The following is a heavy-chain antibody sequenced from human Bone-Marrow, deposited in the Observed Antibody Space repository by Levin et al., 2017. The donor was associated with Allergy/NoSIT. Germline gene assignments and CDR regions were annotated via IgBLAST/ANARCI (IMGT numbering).Heavy chain of an antibody. CDR3: ARDRGIQGEGPTGDAFDI. J-gene: IGHJ3*02. V-gene: IGHV3-11*05. D-gene: IGHD3-10*01. CDR1: GFTFSDYY. CDR2: IGSSSTYT. Sequence: GGSLRLSCAASGFTFSDYYMSWIRQAPGKGLEWLSNIGSSSTYTFYAASVKGRFTISRDNAKNSLFLQMNSLRAEDTAVYYCARDRGIQGEGPTGDAFDIWGQGTMVTVSS.